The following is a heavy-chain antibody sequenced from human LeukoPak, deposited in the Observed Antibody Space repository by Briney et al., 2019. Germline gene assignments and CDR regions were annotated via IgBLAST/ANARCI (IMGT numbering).Heavy chain of an antibody. CDR3: ASRVRVQLWPNPFDY. J-gene: IGHJ4*02. D-gene: IGHD5-18*01. CDR2: INRSGST. V-gene: IGHV4-30-2*01. Sequence: PSQTLSLTCAVSGGSISSGGYYWSWIRQPPGKGLEWIGEINRSGSTNYNPSLKSRVTISVDTSKNQFSLKLSSVTAADTAVYYCASRVRVQLWPNPFDYWGQGTLVTVSS. CDR1: GGSISSGGYY.